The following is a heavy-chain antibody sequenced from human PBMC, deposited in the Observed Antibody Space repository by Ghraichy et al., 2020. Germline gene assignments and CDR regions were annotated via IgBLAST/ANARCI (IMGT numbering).Heavy chain of an antibody. CDR1: GYTFTSYG. J-gene: IGHJ6*02. D-gene: IGHD5-12*01. CDR3: ARVSVDIVATIYYYYYGMDV. CDR2: ISAYNGNT. V-gene: IGHV1-18*01. Sequence: ASVKVSCKASGYTFTSYGISWVRQAPGQGLEWMGWISAYNGNTNYAQKLQGRVTMTTDTSTSTAYMELRSLRSDDTAVYYCARVSVDIVATIYYYYYGMDVWGQGTTVTVSS.